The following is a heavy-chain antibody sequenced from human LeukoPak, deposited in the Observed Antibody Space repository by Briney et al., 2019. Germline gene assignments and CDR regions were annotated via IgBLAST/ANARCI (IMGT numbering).Heavy chain of an antibody. CDR1: GYTFTDYY. Sequence: ASVKVSCKASGYTFTDYYMHWVQQAPGKGLEWMGLVDPEDGETIYAEKFQGRVTITADTSTDTAYMELSSLRSEDTAVYYCATDTGYSSSGGAFDIWGQGTMVTVSS. J-gene: IGHJ3*02. V-gene: IGHV1-69-2*01. D-gene: IGHD6-13*01. CDR2: VDPEDGET. CDR3: ATDTGYSSSGGAFDI.